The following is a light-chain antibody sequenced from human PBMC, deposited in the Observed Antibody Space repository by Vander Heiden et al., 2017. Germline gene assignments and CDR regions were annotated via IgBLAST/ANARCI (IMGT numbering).Light chain of an antibody. CDR3: QQYNNWPPYT. CDR1: QSVSDN. J-gene: IGKJ2*01. V-gene: IGKV3-15*01. Sequence: EIVMTQSPATVSVSPGESATLSCRASQSVSDNLAWYQQKPGQAPRLLIYGASGRATDIPARFSGSGSGTEFTLTISSLQSEDFAVYYCQQYNNWPPYTFGQGTKLEIK. CDR2: GAS.